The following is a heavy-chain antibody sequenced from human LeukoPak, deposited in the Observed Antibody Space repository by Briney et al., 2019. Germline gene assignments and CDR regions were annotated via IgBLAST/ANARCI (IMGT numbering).Heavy chain of an antibody. CDR1: GFTFNNYA. J-gene: IGHJ4*02. CDR2: VSGNGGSA. Sequence: PGGSLRLPCAASGFTFNNYAMSWVRQAPGKGLEWVSTVSGNGGSAYYADSVKGRFIISRDNSKNTLYLQLDTLRAEDTAVYYCAKTDCGARCYYFDSWGQGTLVYVSS. V-gene: IGHV3-23*01. CDR3: AKTDCGARCYYFDS. D-gene: IGHD2-15*01.